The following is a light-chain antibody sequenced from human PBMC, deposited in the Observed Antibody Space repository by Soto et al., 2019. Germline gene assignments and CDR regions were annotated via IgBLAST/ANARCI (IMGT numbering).Light chain of an antibody. V-gene: IGKV1-13*02. Sequence: AIQLTQSPSSLSASVGDRVTITCRASPGFSNALAWYQQKPVKAPKLLIYDASSLESGVPSRFSGSESGTDFTLIISSLQPEDFATYYCQQFHSYPLTFGGGTKVEIK. CDR2: DAS. CDR3: QQFHSYPLT. CDR1: PGFSNA. J-gene: IGKJ4*01.